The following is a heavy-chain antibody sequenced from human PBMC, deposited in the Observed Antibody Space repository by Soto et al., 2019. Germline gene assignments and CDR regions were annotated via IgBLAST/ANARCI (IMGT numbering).Heavy chain of an antibody. CDR3: AGSRGFYEGDAFDI. CDR1: GYTFTSYG. CDR2: ISAYNGNT. J-gene: IGHJ3*02. Sequence: QVQLVQSGAEVKKPGASVKVSCKASGYTFTSYGISWVRQAPGQGLEWMGWISAYNGNTNYAQKLQGRVTMTTDTSRGKAYMGRGGLGAEDRAVYYCAGSRGFYEGDAFDIWGQGTMVTVSS. D-gene: IGHD3-22*01. V-gene: IGHV1-18*01.